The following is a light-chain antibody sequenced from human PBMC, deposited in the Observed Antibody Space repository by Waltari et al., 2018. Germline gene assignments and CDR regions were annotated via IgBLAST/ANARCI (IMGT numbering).Light chain of an antibody. Sequence: DIEMTQTTSYLSAYVGDRVTMTCRASQNIRTDLNWYQQKPWKAPKVLIYGASNLQSGVPSRFSCSGSGTDFSLTISSLQPEDFATYYCQQSLKTPITFGQGTRLQIK. V-gene: IGKV1-39*01. J-gene: IGKJ5*01. CDR3: QQSLKTPIT. CDR1: QNIRTD. CDR2: GAS.